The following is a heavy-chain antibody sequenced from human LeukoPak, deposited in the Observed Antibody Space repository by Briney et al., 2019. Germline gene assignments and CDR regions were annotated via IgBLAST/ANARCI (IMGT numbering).Heavy chain of an antibody. J-gene: IGHJ4*02. Sequence: SSETLSLTCAVYGGSFSGYYWSWIRQTPGKGLEWTGEVYHRGNTNYNPSLKSRVTVSVDKSKNQFSLKLNSVTAADTAVYYCARVPRGAGALDYWGQGTLVTVSS. D-gene: IGHD3-10*01. CDR1: GGSFSGYY. CDR3: ARVPRGAGALDY. CDR2: VYHRGNT. V-gene: IGHV4-34*01.